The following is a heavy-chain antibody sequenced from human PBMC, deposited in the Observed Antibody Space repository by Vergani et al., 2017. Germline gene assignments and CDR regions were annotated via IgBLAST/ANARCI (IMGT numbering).Heavy chain of an antibody. CDR2: IYTSGST. CDR1: GGSISSGSYY. V-gene: IGHV4-61*02. J-gene: IGHJ4*02. CDR3: ARSTGRRDGYNCEQYYFDY. Sequence: QVQLQESGPGLVKPSQTLSLTCTVSGGSISSGSYYWSWIRQPAGKGLEWIGRIYTSGSTNYNPSLKSRVTISVDTSTNQFSLKLSSVTAADTAVYYCARSTGRRDGYNCEQYYFDYWGQGTLVTVSS. D-gene: IGHD5-24*01.